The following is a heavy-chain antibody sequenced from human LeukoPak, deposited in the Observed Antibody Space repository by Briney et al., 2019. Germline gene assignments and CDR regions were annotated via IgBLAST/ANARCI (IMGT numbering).Heavy chain of an antibody. CDR1: GGSFSGYY. D-gene: IGHD3-10*01. Sequence: SETLSLTCAVYGGSFSGYYWSWIRQPPGKGLEWIGEINHSGSTNYNPSLKSRLTISVDTSKNQFSLKLSSVTAADTAVYYCARLQITMVRGVMTDYYYYYYMDVWGKGTTVTVSS. CDR3: ARLQITMVRGVMTDYYYYYYMDV. V-gene: IGHV4-34*01. J-gene: IGHJ6*03. CDR2: INHSGST.